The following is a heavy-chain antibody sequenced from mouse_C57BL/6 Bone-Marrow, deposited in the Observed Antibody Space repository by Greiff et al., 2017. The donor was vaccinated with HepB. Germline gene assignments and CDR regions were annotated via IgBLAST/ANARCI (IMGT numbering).Heavy chain of an antibody. CDR2: IDPSDSYT. CDR1: GYTFTSYW. V-gene: IGHV1-69*01. D-gene: IGHD2-2*01. CDR3: ATLWFRNY. Sequence: QVHVKQPGAELVMPGASVKLSCKASGYTFTSYWMHWVKQRPGQGLEWIGEIDPSDSYTNYNQKFKGKSTLTVDKSSSTAYMQLSSLTSEDSAVYYCATLWFRNYWGQGTTLTVSS. J-gene: IGHJ2*01.